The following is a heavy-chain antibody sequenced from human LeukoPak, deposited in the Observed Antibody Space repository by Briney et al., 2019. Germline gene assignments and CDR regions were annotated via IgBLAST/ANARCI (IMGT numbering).Heavy chain of an antibody. D-gene: IGHD3-22*01. Sequence: SETLSLTCTVSGGSISSYYWSWIWQPPGKGLEWIGYIYYSGSTNYNPSLKSRVTISVDTSKNHFSLRLNSVTAADTAVYYCARAYYSDSNAPYYFDYWGQGTLVTVSS. CDR3: ARAYYSDSNAPYYFDY. V-gene: IGHV4-59*08. J-gene: IGHJ4*02. CDR1: GGSISSYY. CDR2: IYYSGST.